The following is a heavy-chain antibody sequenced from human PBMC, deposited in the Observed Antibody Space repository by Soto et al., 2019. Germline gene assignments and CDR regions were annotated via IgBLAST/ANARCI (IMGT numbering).Heavy chain of an antibody. V-gene: IGHV1-69*06. CDR1: GGNFSSYA. Sequence: QVQLVQSGAEVKKPGSSVKVSCKASGGNFSSYAISWVRQAPGQGLEWMGGIIPIFGTANYAQKFQGRVTITADKSTSTAYMELSSLRSEDTAVYYCATVVVAATLEHYFDYWGQGTLVTVSS. CDR2: IIPIFGTA. J-gene: IGHJ4*02. CDR3: ATVVVAATLEHYFDY. D-gene: IGHD2-15*01.